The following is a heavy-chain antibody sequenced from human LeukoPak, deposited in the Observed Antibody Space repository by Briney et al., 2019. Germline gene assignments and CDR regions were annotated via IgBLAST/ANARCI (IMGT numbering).Heavy chain of an antibody. Sequence: SETLSLTCTAAGDSIISYYLSWIRQPPGKGLEWIGYIYYSGSTNYNPSLKSRVTISLDTSKNQFSLKLSSVTAADTAVYYCARNPGGCFDDWGQGTLVTVSS. CDR3: ARNPGGCFDD. V-gene: IGHV4-59*08. CDR2: IYYSGST. CDR1: GDSIISYY. D-gene: IGHD6-19*01. J-gene: IGHJ4*02.